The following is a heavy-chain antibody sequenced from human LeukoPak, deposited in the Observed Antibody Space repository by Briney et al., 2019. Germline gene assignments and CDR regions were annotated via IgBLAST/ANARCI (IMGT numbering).Heavy chain of an antibody. V-gene: IGHV3-43*01. CDR1: GFTFDDHT. Sequence: GGSLRLSCAASGFTFDDHTMHWVRQAPGKGLEWVSLITWDGGGTYYADSVKGRFTISRDNSKTSLYLQMNSLRAEDTAVYYCANHVQTVEDYWGQGTLVTVSS. D-gene: IGHD4-23*01. J-gene: IGHJ4*02. CDR3: ANHVQTVEDY. CDR2: ITWDGGGT.